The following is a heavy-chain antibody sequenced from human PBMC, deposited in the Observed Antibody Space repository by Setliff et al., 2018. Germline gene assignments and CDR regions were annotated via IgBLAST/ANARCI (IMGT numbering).Heavy chain of an antibody. CDR1: GDSIRGDY. Sequence: LSLTCTVSGDSIRGDYWSWIRQPPGKGLEWIGFIHYSGSTNYNPSLKSRVTISLDTPKNQFSLRLSSVTAADTAVYYCARTRYGLGGRPYWGQGTLVTVSS. CDR3: ARTRYGLGGRPY. V-gene: IGHV4-59*01. J-gene: IGHJ4*02. D-gene: IGHD2-15*01. CDR2: IHYSGST.